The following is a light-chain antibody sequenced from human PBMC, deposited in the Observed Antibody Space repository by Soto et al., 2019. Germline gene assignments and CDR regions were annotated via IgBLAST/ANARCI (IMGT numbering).Light chain of an antibody. CDR3: MQRIEFPWT. J-gene: IGKJ4*01. Sequence: DIVMTQTPLSLPVTPGEPASISCRSSQILLDSDDGNTYLDWYLQKPGQSPQLLIYTPSYRASGVPDRLSGSGSGTDFTLKISRVEAVDVGVYYCMQRIEFPWTFGGGTKVELK. CDR2: TPS. V-gene: IGKV2-40*01. CDR1: QILLDSDDGNTY.